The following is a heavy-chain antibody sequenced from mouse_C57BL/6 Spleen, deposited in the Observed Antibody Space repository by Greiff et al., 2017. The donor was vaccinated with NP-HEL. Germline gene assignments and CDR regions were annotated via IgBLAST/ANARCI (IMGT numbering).Heavy chain of an antibody. V-gene: IGHV14-2*01. J-gene: IGHJ1*03. Sequence: EVQLQQSGAELVKPGASVKLSCTASGFNIKDYYMHWVKQRTEQGLEWIGRIDPEDGETKYAPQFQGKATITADTSSNTAYLQLSSLTSEDTAVYYCASGNWYFDVWGTGTTVTVSS. CDR1: GFNIKDYY. D-gene: IGHD1-1*02. CDR3: ASGNWYFDV. CDR2: IDPEDGET.